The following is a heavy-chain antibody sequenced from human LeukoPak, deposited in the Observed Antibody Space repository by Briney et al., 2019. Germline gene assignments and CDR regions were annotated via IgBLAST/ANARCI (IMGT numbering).Heavy chain of an antibody. J-gene: IGHJ4*02. Sequence: GGSLRLSCAASGFTFSSYSMNWVRQAPGKGLEWVSSISSSSLYIYYADSVKGRFTISRDNAKNSLFLQMNSLRAEDTAVYYCAREGDGYNSPIDYWGQGTLVTVSS. D-gene: IGHD5-24*01. CDR2: ISSSSLYI. CDR3: AREGDGYNSPIDY. CDR1: GFTFSSYS. V-gene: IGHV3-21*01.